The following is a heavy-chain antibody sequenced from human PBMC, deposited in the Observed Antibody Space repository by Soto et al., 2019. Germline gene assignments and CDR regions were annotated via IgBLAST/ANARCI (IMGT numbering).Heavy chain of an antibody. V-gene: IGHV3-33*01. CDR3: ARGLHSLFDY. J-gene: IGHJ4*02. CDR2: IWYDGNKK. D-gene: IGHD2-21*01. Sequence: QVQLVESGGGVVQPGGSLRLSCVASGFTFSSYGMHWVRQAPGKGLEWVAVIWYDGNKKYYADSVKGRFTISRENSKNTMYVQMTSLRAEDTAVYYCARGLHSLFDYWGQGALVNVSS. CDR1: GFTFSSYG.